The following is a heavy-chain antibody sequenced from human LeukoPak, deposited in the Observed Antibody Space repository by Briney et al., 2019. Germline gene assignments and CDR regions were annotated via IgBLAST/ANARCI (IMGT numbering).Heavy chain of an antibody. CDR2: IYPGDSDT. D-gene: IGHD6-6*01. Sequence: GESLQISCKGSGYSFTSYWIGWVRQMPGKGLEWVGIIYPGDSDTRYSPSFQGQVTISADKSISTAYLQWSSLKASDTAMYYCARRGGSSSYYFDYWGQGTLVTVSS. J-gene: IGHJ4*02. V-gene: IGHV5-51*01. CDR1: GYSFTSYW. CDR3: ARRGGSSSYYFDY.